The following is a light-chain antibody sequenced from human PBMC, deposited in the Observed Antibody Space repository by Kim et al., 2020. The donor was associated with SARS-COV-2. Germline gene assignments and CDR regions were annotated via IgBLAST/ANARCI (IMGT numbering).Light chain of an antibody. CDR1: EDVSDY. J-gene: IGKJ5*01. CDR2: DAA. V-gene: IGKV1-33*01. Sequence: GDRVTITCQASEDVSDYFNWYHQKPGEAPKVLIRDAANLESGVPSRFSRGGYGTEFSLTISSVQPEDMETYYCQQYDAPPFTFG. CDR3: QQYDAPPFT.